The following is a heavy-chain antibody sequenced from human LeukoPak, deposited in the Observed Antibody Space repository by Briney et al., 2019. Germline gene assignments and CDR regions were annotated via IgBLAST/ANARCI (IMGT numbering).Heavy chain of an antibody. V-gene: IGHV3-23*01. CDR3: AKTTVGYSSGRYPGWPADC. CDR2: VRGGDAGT. CDR1: GFTFSSYA. J-gene: IGHJ4*02. Sequence: GGVLRLSCAACGFTFSSYAMNWVRQAPGKGLEWVSAVRGGDAGTSYADSVKGRFTISRDNSKNTLYLQMNSLRADDTAVYYCAKTTVGYSSGRYPGWPADCWGQGTLVTVSS. D-gene: IGHD6-19*01.